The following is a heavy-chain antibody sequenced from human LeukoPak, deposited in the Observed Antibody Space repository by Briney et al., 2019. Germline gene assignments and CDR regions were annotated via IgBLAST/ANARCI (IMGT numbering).Heavy chain of an antibody. CDR2: IYHSGST. V-gene: IGHV4-4*02. J-gene: IGHJ2*01. CDR3: ARVETALYFDL. Sequence: SETLSLTCAVSGGSISSSNWWSWVRQPPGKGLEWIGEIYHSGSTNYNPSLKSRVTISVDTSKNQFSLKLSSVTAADTAVYYCARVETALYFDLWGRGILVTVSS. CDR1: GGSISSSNW. D-gene: IGHD3-3*01.